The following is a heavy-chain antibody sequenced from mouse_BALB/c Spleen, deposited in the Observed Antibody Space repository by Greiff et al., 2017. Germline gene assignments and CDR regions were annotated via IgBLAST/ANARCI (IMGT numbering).Heavy chain of an antibody. CDR2: ISSGSSTI. J-gene: IGHJ2*01. CDR3: ARFYDGDYFDY. D-gene: IGHD2-3*01. CDR1: GFTFSSFG. V-gene: IGHV5-17*02. Sequence: EVQVVESGGGLVQPGRSRKLSCAASGFTFSSFGMHWVRQAPEKGLEWVAYISSGSSTIYYADTVKGRFTISRDNPKNTLFLQMTSLRSEDTAMYYCARFYDGDYFDYWGQGTTLTVSS.